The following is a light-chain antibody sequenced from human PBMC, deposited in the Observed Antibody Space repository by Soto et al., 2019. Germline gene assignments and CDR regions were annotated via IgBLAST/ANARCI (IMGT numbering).Light chain of an antibody. Sequence: IVLTQSPGTLSLSPGERATLSCRASQSVSSAFFAWYQQKPGQPLRLLIYAAASRATGIPDRFSGSGSATDFTLTISRLEPEDFAVYYCQQYGDSPPTFDRGTKVDIK. CDR1: QSVSSAF. CDR3: QQYGDSPPT. CDR2: AAA. V-gene: IGKV3-20*01. J-gene: IGKJ2*01.